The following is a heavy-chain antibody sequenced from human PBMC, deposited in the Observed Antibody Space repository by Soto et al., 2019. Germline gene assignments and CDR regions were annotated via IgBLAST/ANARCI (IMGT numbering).Heavy chain of an antibody. CDR3: AGGSFGYYYYGMDV. CDR1: GFTFSSYG. J-gene: IGHJ6*02. D-gene: IGHD3-10*01. CDR2: IWYDGSNK. V-gene: IGHV3-33*01. Sequence: PGGSLRLSCAASGFTFSSYGMHWVRQAPGKGLEWVAVIWYDGSNKYYADSVKGRFTISRDNSKNTLYLQMNSLRAEDTAVYYCAGGSFGYYYYGMDVWGQGTTVTVSS.